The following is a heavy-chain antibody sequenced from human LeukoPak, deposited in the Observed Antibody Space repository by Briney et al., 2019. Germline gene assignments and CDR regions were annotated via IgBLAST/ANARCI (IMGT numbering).Heavy chain of an antibody. CDR2: INHSGST. CDR3: ARLDIVVVPAARRYYYYYMDV. V-gene: IGHV4-34*01. J-gene: IGHJ6*03. CDR1: GGSFSGYY. D-gene: IGHD2-2*01. Sequence: PSETLSLTCAVYGGSFSGYYWSWIRQPPGKGLEWIGEINHSGSTNYNPSLKSRVTISVDTSKNRFSLKLSSVTAADTAVYYCARLDIVVVPAARRYYYYYMDVWGKGTTVTVSS.